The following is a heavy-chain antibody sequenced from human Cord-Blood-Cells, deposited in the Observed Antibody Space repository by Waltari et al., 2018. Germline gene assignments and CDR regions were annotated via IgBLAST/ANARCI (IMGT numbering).Heavy chain of an antibody. CDR1: GGTFSGYY. CDR3: ARRNCSGGSCYFDY. Sequence: QVQLQQWGAGLLKSSETLSLTCAVYGGTFSGYYWSWIRQPPGKGLEWSGEINHSGSTNYNPSLKSRVTISVDTSKNQFSLKLSSVTAADTAVYYCARRNCSGGSCYFDYWGQGTLVTVSS. D-gene: IGHD2-15*01. CDR2: INHSGST. J-gene: IGHJ4*02. V-gene: IGHV4-34*01.